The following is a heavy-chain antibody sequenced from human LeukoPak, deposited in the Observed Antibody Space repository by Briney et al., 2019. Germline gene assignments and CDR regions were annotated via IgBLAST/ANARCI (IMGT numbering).Heavy chain of an antibody. CDR1: GGSISSGGYY. Sequence: PSETLSLTCTVSGGSISSGGYYWSWIRQHPGKGLEWIGYIYYSGSTYYNPSLKSRVTISGDTPKNQFSLKLSSVTAADTAVYYCARDGGSISSWGQGTLVTVSS. V-gene: IGHV4-31*03. CDR3: ARDGGSISS. CDR2: IYYSGST. J-gene: IGHJ4*02. D-gene: IGHD3-3*02.